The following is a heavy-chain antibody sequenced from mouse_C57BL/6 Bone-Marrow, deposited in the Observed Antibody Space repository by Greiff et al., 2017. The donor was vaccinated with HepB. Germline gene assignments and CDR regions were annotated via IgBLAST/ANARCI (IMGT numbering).Heavy chain of an antibody. V-gene: IGHV1-81*01. D-gene: IGHD2-4*01. CDR3: ARAYYDYADY. J-gene: IGHJ2*01. Sequence: VQVVESGAELARPGASVKLSCKASGYTFTSYGISWVKQRTGQGLEWIGEIYPRSGNTYYNEKFKGKATLTADKSSSTAYMELRSLTSEDSAVYFCARAYYDYADYWGRGTTLTVSA. CDR1: GYTFTSYG. CDR2: IYPRSGNT.